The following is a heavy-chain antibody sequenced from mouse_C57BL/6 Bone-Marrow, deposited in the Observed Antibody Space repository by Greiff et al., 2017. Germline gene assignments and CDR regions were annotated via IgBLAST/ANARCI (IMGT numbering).Heavy chain of an antibody. D-gene: IGHD2-1*01. V-gene: IGHV1-50*01. Sequence: QVQLQQPGAELVKPGASVKLSCKASGYTFTSYWMQWVKQRPGQGLEWIGEIDPSDSYTNYTQKFKGKATLTVDTSSSTAYMQLSSLTSEDSAVYYCAVYYGNYAFDYWGQGTTLTVSA. CDR1: GYTFTSYW. CDR2: IDPSDSYT. J-gene: IGHJ2*01. CDR3: AVYYGNYAFDY.